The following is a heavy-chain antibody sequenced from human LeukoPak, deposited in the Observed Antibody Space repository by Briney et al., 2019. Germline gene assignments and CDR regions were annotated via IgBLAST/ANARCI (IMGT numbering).Heavy chain of an antibody. CDR2: IYYSGST. V-gene: IGHV4-59*01. CDR3: ARGSVYCYDSSGGFDY. J-gene: IGHJ4*02. D-gene: IGHD3-22*01. CDR1: GGSISSYY. Sequence: PSETLSLTCTVSGGSISSYYWSWIRQPPGKGLEWIGYIYYSGSTNYNPSLKSRVTISVDTSKNQFSLKLSSVTAADTAVYYCARGSVYCYDSSGGFDYWGQGTLVTVSS.